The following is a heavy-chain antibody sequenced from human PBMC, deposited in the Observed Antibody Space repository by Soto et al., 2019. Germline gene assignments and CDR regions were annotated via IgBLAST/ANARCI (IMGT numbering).Heavy chain of an antibody. Sequence: EVQLVEFGGGLEQPGRSLRLSCAASGFTFDDYAMHWVRQTPGKGPEWVSGISWNSINIDYADSVKGRFTISRDNAKNFLLWQMNSRRAEDSALYYCAVSRSYCLDYWGRGTWVTVSS. V-gene: IGHV3-9*01. D-gene: IGHD3-10*01. CDR1: GFTFDDYA. CDR3: AVSRSYCLDY. CDR2: ISWNSINI. J-gene: IGHJ4*02.